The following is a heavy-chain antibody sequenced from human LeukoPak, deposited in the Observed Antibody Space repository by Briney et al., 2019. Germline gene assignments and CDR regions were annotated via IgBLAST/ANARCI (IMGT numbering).Heavy chain of an antibody. CDR3: ARDRLHYDSLTGYPAD. Sequence: GGSLRLSCAASGFTFSSYAMHWGRQAPGKGLEWVAVISYDGDNKYSADSVKGRFTISRDNSKNTLYLQMNSLRAEDTAVYYCARDRLHYDSLTGYPADWGQGTLVTVSS. CDR2: ISYDGDNK. CDR1: GFTFSSYA. D-gene: IGHD3-9*01. J-gene: IGHJ4*02. V-gene: IGHV3-30*03.